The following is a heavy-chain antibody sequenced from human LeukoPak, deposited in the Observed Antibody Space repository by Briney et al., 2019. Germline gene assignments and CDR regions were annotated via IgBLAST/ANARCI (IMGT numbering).Heavy chain of an antibody. J-gene: IGHJ4*02. V-gene: IGHV3-7*01. Sequence: GGSLRLSCAASGFTFSSYWMSWVRQAPGKGLEWVANIKQDGGEKYYVDSVKGRFTISRDNAKNSLYLQMNSLRAEDTAVYYCARASDIVVVVAEGVDYWGQGTLVTVSS. CDR2: IKQDGGEK. D-gene: IGHD2-15*01. CDR1: GFTFSSYW. CDR3: ARASDIVVVVAEGVDY.